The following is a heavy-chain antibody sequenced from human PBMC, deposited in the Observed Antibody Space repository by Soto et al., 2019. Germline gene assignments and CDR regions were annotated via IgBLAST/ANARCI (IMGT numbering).Heavy chain of an antibody. D-gene: IGHD6-6*01. J-gene: IGHJ4*02. Sequence: ASVKVSFKASGYIFTDFYMHWVRQAPGQGLEYMGWVNPSTGGTKYAQKFQGRVTMTRETLLLRWLTSDDTAVYYCARSVSTIGARLDYWGQGTLVTVSS. CDR1: GYIFTDFY. CDR3: ARSVSTIGARLDY. V-gene: IGHV1-2*02. CDR2: VNPSTGGT.